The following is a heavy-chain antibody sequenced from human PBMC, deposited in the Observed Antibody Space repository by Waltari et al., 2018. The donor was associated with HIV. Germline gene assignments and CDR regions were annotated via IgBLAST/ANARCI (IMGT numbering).Heavy chain of an antibody. Sequence: QVQLVESGGGVVQPGRSLRLPRAASGFTFRSYAMHWVRQAPGKGLEWVAVISYHGDDKYYADSVKGRFTISRDNSKNTLYLQMNSLRAEDTAVYYCAKGASGWSPGYWGQGTLVTVSS. D-gene: IGHD6-19*01. CDR3: AKGASGWSPGY. CDR1: GFTFRSYA. V-gene: IGHV3-30*18. J-gene: IGHJ4*02. CDR2: ISYHGDDK.